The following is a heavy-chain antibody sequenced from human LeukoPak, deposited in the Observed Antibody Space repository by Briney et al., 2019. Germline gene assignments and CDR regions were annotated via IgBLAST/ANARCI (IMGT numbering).Heavy chain of an antibody. CDR1: GFIFRDYH. J-gene: IGHJ4*02. CDR3: ARGGGSYSDY. V-gene: IGHV3-48*03. Sequence: RSGGSLRLSCAASGFIFRDYHMNWVRQAPGKGLEWVSYISSGGRTIYYADSVKGRFTISRDNAKNSLYLQMNSLRPEDTAVYYCARGGGSYSDYWGQGTLVTVSS. CDR2: ISSGGRTI. D-gene: IGHD3-16*01.